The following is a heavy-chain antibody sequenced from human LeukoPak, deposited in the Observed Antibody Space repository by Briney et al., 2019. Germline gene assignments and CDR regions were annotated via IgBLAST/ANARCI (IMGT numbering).Heavy chain of an antibody. D-gene: IGHD3-22*01. Sequence: SETLSLTCTVSDGSIGSGDYYWSWIRQPPGKGLEWIAYMYYSGSTYYNPSLKSRVTMSADTSKNQLSLKLSSVTAADTAVYYCARPYYYDSRIDPWGQGILVTVSS. CDR1: DGSIGSGDYY. J-gene: IGHJ5*02. V-gene: IGHV4-30-4*01. CDR3: ARPYYYDSRIDP. CDR2: MYYSGST.